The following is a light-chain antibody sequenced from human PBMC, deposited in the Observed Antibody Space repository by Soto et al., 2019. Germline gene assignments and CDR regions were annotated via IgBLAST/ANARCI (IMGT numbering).Light chain of an antibody. J-gene: IGKJ1*01. V-gene: IGKV1-5*01. CDR3: QQYNGYSGT. Sequence: IQMTQSPSTLSASVGDRVTITCRASQSISTWLAWYQQKPGKAPKLLIYDASSLESGVPSRFSGSGSGTEFTLTISSLRPDDFATYYCQQYNGYSGTFGHGTKVDIK. CDR1: QSISTW. CDR2: DAS.